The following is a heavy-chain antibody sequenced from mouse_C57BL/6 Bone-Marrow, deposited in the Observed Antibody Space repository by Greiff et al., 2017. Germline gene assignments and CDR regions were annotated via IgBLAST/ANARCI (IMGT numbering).Heavy chain of an antibody. CDR2: IWSGGST. Sequence: QVQLKESGPGLVQPSQSLSITCTASGFSLTSYGVHWVRQSPGKGLEWLGVIWSGGSTDYNAAFFSRLSISKDNSTGQVFFKMNSLQADDTAIYYWARRGGMAPGFAYWGQGTLVTVSA. CDR3: ARRGGMAPGFAY. V-gene: IGHV2-2*01. CDR1: GFSLTSYG. J-gene: IGHJ3*01. D-gene: IGHD2-10*02.